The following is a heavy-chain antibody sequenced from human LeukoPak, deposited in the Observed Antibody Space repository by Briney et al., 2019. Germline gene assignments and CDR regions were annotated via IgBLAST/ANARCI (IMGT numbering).Heavy chain of an antibody. D-gene: IGHD3-3*01. CDR2: IPYDGSNK. CDR3: AKDTVFWSGYYSPEFDY. J-gene: IGHJ4*02. Sequence: PGGSLRLSCAASGFTFSGSAMHWVRQAPGKGLEWVAVIPYDGSNKYYADSVKGRFTISRDNSKNTLYLQMNSLRAEDTAVYYCAKDTVFWSGYYSPEFDYWGQGTLVTVSS. CDR1: GFTFSGSA. V-gene: IGHV3-30*04.